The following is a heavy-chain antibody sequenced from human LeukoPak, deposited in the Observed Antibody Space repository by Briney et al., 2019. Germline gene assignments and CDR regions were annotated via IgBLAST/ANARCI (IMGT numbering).Heavy chain of an antibody. CDR1: GFTFSSYS. J-gene: IGHJ4*02. V-gene: IGHV3-48*01. CDR2: ISSSSSTI. CDR3: ARVATRDYYDSSGYLDY. D-gene: IGHD3-22*01. Sequence: GGSLRLSCAASGFTFSSYSMNWVRQAPGKGLEWVSYISSSSSTIYYADSVKGRFTISRDNAKNSLYLQMNSLRAEDTAVYYCARVATRDYYDSSGYLDYWGQGTLVTVSS.